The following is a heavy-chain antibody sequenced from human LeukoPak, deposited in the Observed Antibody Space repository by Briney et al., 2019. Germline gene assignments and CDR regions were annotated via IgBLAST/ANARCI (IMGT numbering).Heavy chain of an antibody. CDR2: INHSGST. V-gene: IGHV4-34*01. CDR1: GGSFSGYC. CDR3: AGILSSTSSVDY. D-gene: IGHD2-2*01. Sequence: SETVSLTCAVYGGSFSGYCWSWIRQPPGKGLEWIGEINHSGSTNYNPSLKSRVTISVDTSKNQFSLKLSSVTAADTAVYYCAGILSSTSSVDYWGQGTLVTVSS. J-gene: IGHJ4*02.